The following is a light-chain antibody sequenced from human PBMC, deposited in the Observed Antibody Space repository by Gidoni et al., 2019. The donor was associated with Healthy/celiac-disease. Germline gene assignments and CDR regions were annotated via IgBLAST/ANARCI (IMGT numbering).Light chain of an antibody. Sequence: DIQMTQSPSSLSASVGDRVTITCRASQSISSYLNWYQQKPGKAPKLLIYAASSLQSGVPSRFSGSGSGIDFTLTISSLQPEYFATYYCQQSYSTHSLTFGPGTKVDIK. CDR1: QSISSY. J-gene: IGKJ3*01. CDR2: AAS. CDR3: QQSYSTHSLT. V-gene: IGKV1-39*01.